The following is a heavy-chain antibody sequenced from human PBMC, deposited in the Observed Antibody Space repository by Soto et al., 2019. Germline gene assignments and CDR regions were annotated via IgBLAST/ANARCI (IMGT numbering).Heavy chain of an antibody. D-gene: IGHD1-20*01. Sequence: GGSLRLSCAASGFTFSDYYMSWIRQAPGKGLEWVSYISSSSSYTNYADSVKGRFTISRDNAKNSLYLQMNSLRAEDTAVYYCSIGRVADGIYYFDYWGQGALVTVSS. V-gene: IGHV3-11*06. CDR1: GFTFSDYY. J-gene: IGHJ4*02. CDR3: SIGRVADGIYYFDY. CDR2: ISSSSSYT.